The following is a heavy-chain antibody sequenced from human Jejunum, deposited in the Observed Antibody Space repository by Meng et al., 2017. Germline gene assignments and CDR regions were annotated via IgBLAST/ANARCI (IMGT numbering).Heavy chain of an antibody. CDR2: IYHSGTT. CDR1: GAASSSSYW. V-gene: IGHV4-4*02. J-gene: IGHJ1*01. Sequence: HLEAAGTGLLLPSGPLALTCAGSGAASSSSYWWSWVLQSPGKGLEWIGEIYHSGTTNYNPSLKSRVTLSVDKSKNQFSLNLSSVTAADTAVYFCARDFEALNGVWGQGTLAPSPQ. D-gene: IGHD2-8*01. CDR3: ARDFEALNGV.